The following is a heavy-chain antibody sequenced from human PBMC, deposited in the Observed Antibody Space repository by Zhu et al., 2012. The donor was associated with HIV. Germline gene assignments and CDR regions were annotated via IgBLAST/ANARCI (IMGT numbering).Heavy chain of an antibody. CDR2: INSDGSST. J-gene: IGHJ6*02. D-gene: IGHD1-26*01. CDR1: GFTFSSYW. Sequence: EVQLVESGGGLVQPGGSLRLSCAASGFTFSSYWMHWVRQAPGKGLVWVSRINSDGSSTSYADSVKGRFTISRDNAKNTLYLQMNSLRAEDTAVYYCASAEYSGSSYDGMDVWGQGDHGHRLL. V-gene: IGHV3-74*01. CDR3: ASAEYSGSSYDGMDV.